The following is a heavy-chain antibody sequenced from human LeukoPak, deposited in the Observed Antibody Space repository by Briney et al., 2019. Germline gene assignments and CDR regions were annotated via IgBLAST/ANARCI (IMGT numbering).Heavy chain of an antibody. D-gene: IGHD3-10*01. J-gene: IGHJ4*02. CDR3: AGRSGSFDC. CDR2: IKQDGSKE. CDR1: GFTFSNYW. V-gene: IGHV3-7*01. Sequence: GGSLRLSCAASGFTFSNYWMSWVRQAPGKGLEWVANIKQDGSKENYVDSVKGRFTISRDNAKNSLYLQMNSLRADDTAVYYCAGRSGSFDCWGQGTLVTVSA.